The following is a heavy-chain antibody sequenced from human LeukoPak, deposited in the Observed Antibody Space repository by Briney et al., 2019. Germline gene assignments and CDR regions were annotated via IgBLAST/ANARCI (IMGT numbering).Heavy chain of an antibody. CDR3: AKVNIVATIFDY. D-gene: IGHD5-12*01. CDR1: GFIFSSYA. J-gene: IGHJ4*02. V-gene: IGHV3-30*18. Sequence: GGSLRLSCAASGFIFSSYAMSWVRQAPGKGLEWVAVISYDGSNKYYADSVKGRFTISRDNSKNTLYLQMNSLRAEDTAVYYCAKVNIVATIFDYWGQGTLVAVSS. CDR2: ISYDGSNK.